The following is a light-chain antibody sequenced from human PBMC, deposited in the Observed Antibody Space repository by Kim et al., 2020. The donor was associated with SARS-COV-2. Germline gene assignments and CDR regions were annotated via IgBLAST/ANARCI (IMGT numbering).Light chain of an antibody. Sequence: PGGTVTLTCGSSTGAVTSGHYPFWLQQKPGQVPTTLIYDTSDTHSWTPARFSGSLVGGRAALTLSGAQPEDEAEYYCLLYFSGIRVFGGGTQLTVL. V-gene: IGLV7-46*01. CDR2: DTS. CDR3: LLYFSGIRV. J-gene: IGLJ3*02. CDR1: TGAVTSGHY.